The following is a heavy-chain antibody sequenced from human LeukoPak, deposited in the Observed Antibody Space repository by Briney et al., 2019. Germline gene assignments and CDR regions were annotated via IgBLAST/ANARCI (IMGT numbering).Heavy chain of an antibody. V-gene: IGHV3-48*01. CDR3: ATYTGYDRIFDY. Sequence: GGSLRLSCECSGFTFSPSGMTWVRQAPGKGLEWISYISGNSGAIYYADSVKGRFTISRDNAKNSLYLQMNSLRAEDTAVYYCATYTGYDRIFDYWGQGTLVTVSS. CDR2: ISGNSGAI. D-gene: IGHD5-12*01. J-gene: IGHJ4*02. CDR1: GFTFSPSG.